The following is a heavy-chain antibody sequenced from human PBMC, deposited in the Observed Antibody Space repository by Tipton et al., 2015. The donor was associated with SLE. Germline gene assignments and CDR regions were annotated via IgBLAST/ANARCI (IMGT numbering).Heavy chain of an antibody. CDR3: VRGTVRGASNWFDP. CDR2: IYYSGST. J-gene: IGHJ5*02. CDR1: GGSISSHY. Sequence: TLSLTCTVSGGSISSHYWSWIRQPPGKGLEWIGHIYYSGSTNYNPSLKSRVTISVDTSKKQFSLKLSSVTAADTAVYYCVRGTVRGASNWFDPWGQGTLVTVSS. D-gene: IGHD3-10*01. V-gene: IGHV4-59*11.